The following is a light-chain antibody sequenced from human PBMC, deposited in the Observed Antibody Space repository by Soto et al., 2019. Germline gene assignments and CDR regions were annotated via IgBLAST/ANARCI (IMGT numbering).Light chain of an antibody. V-gene: IGKV1-39*01. CDR2: ATS. CDR3: QQSFSSSWT. Sequence: DIQLTQSPSSLSASIGDRVTITCRASQSIPNSLNWYQQKPGKAPKLLIYATSGLQSGVPSRFSGSGSGTDFTLTISSLQREDFVAYYCQQSFSSSWTFGQGTKVDIK. CDR1: QSIPNS. J-gene: IGKJ1*01.